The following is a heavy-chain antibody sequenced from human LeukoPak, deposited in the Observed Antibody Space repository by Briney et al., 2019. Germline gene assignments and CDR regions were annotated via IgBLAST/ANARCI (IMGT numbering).Heavy chain of an antibody. CDR3: ARNFGSSWYYFDY. CDR1: GRSISGYY. J-gene: IGHJ4*02. D-gene: IGHD6-13*01. V-gene: IGHV4-59*01. Sequence: SETLSLTCTVSGRSISGYYWSWIRQPPGKGLEWIGYIYYSGNTNYNPSLKSRVTISVDTSNNQFSLKLSSVTAADTAVYYCARNFGSSWYYFDYWGQGTLVTVSS. CDR2: IYYSGNT.